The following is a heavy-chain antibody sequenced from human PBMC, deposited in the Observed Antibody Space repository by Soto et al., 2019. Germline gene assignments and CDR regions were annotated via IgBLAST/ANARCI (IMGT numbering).Heavy chain of an antibody. Sequence: VASVKVSCKASGGTFSSYAISWVRQAPGQGLEWMGGIIPIFGTANYAQKFQGRVTITAEKSTSTAYMELSSLRSEDTAVYYCARAYSRNWFDPWGQGTLVTVSS. CDR2: IIPIFGTA. CDR3: ARAYSRNWFDP. D-gene: IGHD6-13*01. J-gene: IGHJ5*02. CDR1: GGTFSSYA. V-gene: IGHV1-69*06.